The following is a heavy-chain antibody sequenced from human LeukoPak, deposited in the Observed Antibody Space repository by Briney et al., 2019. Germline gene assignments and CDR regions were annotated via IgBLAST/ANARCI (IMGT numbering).Heavy chain of an antibody. V-gene: IGHV1-8*01. Sequence: ASVKVSCKASGYTFTSYDINWVRQATGQGLEWMGWMNPNSGSTGYAQKFQGRVTMTRNTSISTAYMELSSLRSEDTAVYYCARGSRIWQAARRPRSYYYYMDVWGKGTTVTVSS. D-gene: IGHD6-6*01. J-gene: IGHJ6*03. CDR2: MNPNSGST. CDR3: ARGSRIWQAARRPRSYYYYMDV. CDR1: GYTFTSYD.